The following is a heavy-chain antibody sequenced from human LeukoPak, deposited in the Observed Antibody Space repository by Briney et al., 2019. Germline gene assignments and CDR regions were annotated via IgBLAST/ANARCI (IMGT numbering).Heavy chain of an antibody. CDR1: VYAFTCYY. D-gene: IGHD5-24*01. CDR2: INPNSGGT. CDR3: ARVRWLQHFDY. J-gene: IGHJ4*02. V-gene: IGHV1-2*02. Sequence: ASVSVSYTASVYAFTCYYMHWVRQAPGQGVEGRGGINPNSGGTNYAQKFQGRVSMTTDTSISTAYMELSRLRSDDTAVYYCARVRWLQHFDYWGQGTLVTVSS.